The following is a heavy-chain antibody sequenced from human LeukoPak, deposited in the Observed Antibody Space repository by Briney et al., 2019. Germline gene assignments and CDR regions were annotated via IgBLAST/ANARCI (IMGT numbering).Heavy chain of an antibody. CDR1: GFTFSSSW. CDR3: ARPGLYCSGGTCYPFES. Sequence: GGSLRLSCAASGFTFSSSWMTWVRQAPGKGLEWAANIKQDGSEKYYVDSVKGRFTVSRDNAKNSMYLQMNSLRVDDTAVYYCARPGLYCSGGTCYPFESWGQGTLVTVSS. CDR2: IKQDGSEK. J-gene: IGHJ4*02. V-gene: IGHV3-7*01. D-gene: IGHD2-15*01.